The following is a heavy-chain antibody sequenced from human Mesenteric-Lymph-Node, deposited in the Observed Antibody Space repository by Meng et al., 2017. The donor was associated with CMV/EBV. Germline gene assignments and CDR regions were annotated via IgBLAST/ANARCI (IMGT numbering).Heavy chain of an antibody. Sequence: GGSLRLSCKVSGYNFIDFWIGWVRQMPGKGLEWMGVIYAGDSDTKYSPSFRGQDTISADKSTNTAYLEWRSLKASDTAMYYCARPLWSSTHDGDYWGQGTLVTVSS. D-gene: IGHD2-21*01. CDR1: GYNFIDFW. J-gene: IGHJ4*02. V-gene: IGHV5-51*01. CDR2: IYAGDSDT. CDR3: ARPLWSSTHDGDY.